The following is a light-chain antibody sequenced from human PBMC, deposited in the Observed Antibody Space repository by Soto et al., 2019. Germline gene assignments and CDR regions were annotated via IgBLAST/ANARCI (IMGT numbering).Light chain of an antibody. CDR2: AAY. CDR3: LQHYRYPRT. V-gene: IGKV1-17*01. CDR1: QVIRND. Sequence: DIQITQSPSSLSSSVLERFTITCRASQVIRNDLGWYQQKPGKAPKRLIYAAYTLQSGVPSRFSGSGSGTEFTLTISSLQAEDFATYYCLQHYRYPRTFGQGTKVDIK. J-gene: IGKJ1*01.